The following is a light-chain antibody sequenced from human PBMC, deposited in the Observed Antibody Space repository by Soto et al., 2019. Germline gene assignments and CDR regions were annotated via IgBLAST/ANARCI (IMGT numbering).Light chain of an antibody. J-gene: IGKJ2*01. CDR2: GAS. CDR3: QQYNNWPPYT. Sequence: EIVMTQSPATLSVSPGERAALSCRASQSVSGNLAWYQQKPGQAPRLLIYGASTRATGIPARFSGSGSGTEFTLTLSSLQSEDFAVYYCQQYNNWPPYTFGQGTKLEIK. V-gene: IGKV3-15*01. CDR1: QSVSGN.